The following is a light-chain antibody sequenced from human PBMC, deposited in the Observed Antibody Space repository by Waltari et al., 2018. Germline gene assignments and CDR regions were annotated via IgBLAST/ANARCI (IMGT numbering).Light chain of an antibody. CDR3: QHSDRYPAT. CDR2: RAS. CDR1: QSTTTW. Sequence: DIQMTQSPSALSASVGDRVTITCRASQSTTTWLAWDQQKPGRAPNLRIYRASTLESGGPSRFSASGSGREFTRSIVCLRPDEFATYYGQHSDRYPATCGQGTNLEI. V-gene: IGKV1-5*03. J-gene: IGKJ2*01.